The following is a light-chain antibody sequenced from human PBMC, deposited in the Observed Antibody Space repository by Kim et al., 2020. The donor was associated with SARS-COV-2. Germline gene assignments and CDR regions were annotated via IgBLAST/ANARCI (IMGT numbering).Light chain of an antibody. CDR3: QQSYSTPRT. V-gene: IGKV1-39*01. Sequence: DIQMTQSPSSLSASVGDRVTITCRASQSISNYLNWYQQKPGKAPKFLIYAASSLQSGVPSRFSGSGSGTDFTLTISSLQPEDFATYYCQQSYSTPRTYGQGTKVESK. J-gene: IGKJ1*01. CDR1: QSISNY. CDR2: AAS.